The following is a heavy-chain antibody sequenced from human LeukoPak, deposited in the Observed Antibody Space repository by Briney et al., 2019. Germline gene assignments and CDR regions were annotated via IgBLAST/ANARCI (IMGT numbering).Heavy chain of an antibody. J-gene: IGHJ6*02. Sequence: GASVKVSCKASGGTFSSYAISWVRQVPGQGLEWMGRIIPILGIANYAQKFQGRVTITADKSTSTAYMELSSLRSEDTAVYYCASGIMITFGGVIVTPYYYYGMDVWGQGTTVTVSS. V-gene: IGHV1-69*04. CDR2: IIPILGIA. CDR1: GGTFSSYA. D-gene: IGHD3-16*02. CDR3: ASGIMITFGGVIVTPYYYYGMDV.